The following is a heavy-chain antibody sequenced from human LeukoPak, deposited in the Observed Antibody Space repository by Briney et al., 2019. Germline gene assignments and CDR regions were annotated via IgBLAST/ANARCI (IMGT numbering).Heavy chain of an antibody. D-gene: IGHD3-3*01. J-gene: IGHJ6*03. CDR3: ARGLSYDFWSAYYMDV. V-gene: IGHV4-61*02. Sequence: SETLSLTCTVSGGSISSGSYYWSWIRQPAGKGLEWIGRNYTSGSTNYNPSLKSRVTISVDTSKNQFSLKLSSVTAADTAVYYCARGLSYDFWSAYYMDVWGKGTTVTVSS. CDR2: NYTSGST. CDR1: GGSISSGSYY.